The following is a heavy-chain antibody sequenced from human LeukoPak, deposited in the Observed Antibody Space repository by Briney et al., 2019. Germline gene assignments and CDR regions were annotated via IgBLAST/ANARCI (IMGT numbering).Heavy chain of an antibody. V-gene: IGHV3-72*01. Sequence: GKSLRLSCAASGFTFSDHYMDWVRQAPGKGLEWVGRTRNKANSYTTEYAASVKGRFTISRDDSKNSLYLQMNSLKTEDTAVYYCAGTAYCGGDCYSFDYWGQGTLVTVSS. CDR1: GFTFSDHY. D-gene: IGHD2-21*02. CDR2: TRNKANSYTT. J-gene: IGHJ4*02. CDR3: AGTAYCGGDCYSFDY.